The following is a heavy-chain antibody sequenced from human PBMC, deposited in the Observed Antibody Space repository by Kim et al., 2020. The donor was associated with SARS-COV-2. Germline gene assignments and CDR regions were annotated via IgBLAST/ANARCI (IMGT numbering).Heavy chain of an antibody. J-gene: IGHJ4*02. Sequence: KYSPDSGEGRFTISRDNSKNTLYLQMNSLRAGDTAVYYCARAPISGSVDYWGQGTLVTVSS. D-gene: IGHD1-26*01. CDR2: K. V-gene: IGHV3-30*01. CDR3: ARAPISGSVDY.